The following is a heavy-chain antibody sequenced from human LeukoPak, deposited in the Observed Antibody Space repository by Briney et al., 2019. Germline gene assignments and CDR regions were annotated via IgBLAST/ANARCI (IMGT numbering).Heavy chain of an antibody. D-gene: IGHD3-16*01. CDR1: GFTFSSYA. CDR2: ISYDGSNK. Sequence: PGGSLRLSCAASGFTFSSYAMHWVRQAPGKGLEWVAVISYDGSNKYYADSVKGRFTISRDNSKNTLYLQMNSLRAEDTAVYYCARDTYAWFDPWGQGTLVTVSS. V-gene: IGHV3-30*04. CDR3: ARDTYAWFDP. J-gene: IGHJ5*02.